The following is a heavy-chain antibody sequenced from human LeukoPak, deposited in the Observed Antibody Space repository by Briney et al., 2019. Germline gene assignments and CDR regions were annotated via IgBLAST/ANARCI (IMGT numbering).Heavy chain of an antibody. J-gene: IGHJ6*03. CDR3: ARKKGGYYYYYMDV. Sequence: SQTLSPTCTVSGGSISSGGYYWSWIRQHPGKGLEWIGYIYYSGSTYYNPSLKSRVTISVDTSKNQFSLKLSSVTAADTAVYYCARKKGGYYYYYMDVWGKGTTVTVSS. CDR1: GGSISSGGYY. D-gene: IGHD3-16*01. V-gene: IGHV4-31*03. CDR2: IYYSGST.